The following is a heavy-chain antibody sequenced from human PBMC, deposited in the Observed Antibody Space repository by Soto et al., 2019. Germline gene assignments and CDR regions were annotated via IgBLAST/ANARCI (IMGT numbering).Heavy chain of an antibody. CDR3: AKDDYYVSSGYYAGNFEY. D-gene: IGHD3-22*01. CDR1: GFTFSSYA. Sequence: GGSLRLSCAASGFTFSSYAMSWVRQAPGKGLEWVSAISGSGGSTYYADSVKGRFTISRDNSKNTLYLQMNSLRAEDTAVYYCAKDDYYVSSGYYAGNFEYWCPGPRVTVAS. V-gene: IGHV3-23*01. J-gene: IGHJ4*02. CDR2: ISGSGGST.